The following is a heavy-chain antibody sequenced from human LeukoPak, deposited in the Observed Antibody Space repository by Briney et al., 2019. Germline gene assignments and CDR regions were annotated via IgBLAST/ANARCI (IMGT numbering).Heavy chain of an antibody. V-gene: IGHV4-4*07. J-gene: IGHJ6*02. CDR3: VREVYHSYYRGMDV. D-gene: IGHD1-26*01. CDR2: LFASGTT. Sequence: SETLSLTCTVSGVPIGRFYWSWIRQSAGKGLEWIGRLFASGTTSINPSVKSRATMSVDRSKNQFFLNLTSVTAADTAVYYCVREVYHSYYRGMDVWGQGTTAIVSS. CDR1: GVPIGRFY.